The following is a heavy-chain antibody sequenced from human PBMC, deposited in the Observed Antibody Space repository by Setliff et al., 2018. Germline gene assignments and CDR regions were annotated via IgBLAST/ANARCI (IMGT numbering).Heavy chain of an antibody. J-gene: IGHJ4*02. V-gene: IGHV1-8*01. CDR2: MNPNSGNT. Sequence: GASVKVSCKASGYTFNSYDINWVRQAPGQGLEWMGWMNPNSGNTGYAQKFQNRVTMTRNTSITTAYMELSSLRSEDTAVYYCARRWDFGYFDYWGQGTLVTVSS. CDR1: GYTFNSYD. CDR3: ARRWDFGYFDY. D-gene: IGHD1-26*01.